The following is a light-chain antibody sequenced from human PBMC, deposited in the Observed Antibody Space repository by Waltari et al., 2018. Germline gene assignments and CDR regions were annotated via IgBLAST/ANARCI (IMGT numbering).Light chain of an antibody. Sequence: QSVLTQPPSVSGAPGQRVTISCTWSSSNIGAGYDVHWYQQPPGTAPKLLIFNNNNRPSGVPDRFSGSKSGTSASLAISGLQAEDEADYYCQSYDSSLSVVFGGGTRLTVL. V-gene: IGLV1-40*01. CDR2: NNN. CDR3: QSYDSSLSVV. J-gene: IGLJ2*01. CDR1: SSNIGAGYD.